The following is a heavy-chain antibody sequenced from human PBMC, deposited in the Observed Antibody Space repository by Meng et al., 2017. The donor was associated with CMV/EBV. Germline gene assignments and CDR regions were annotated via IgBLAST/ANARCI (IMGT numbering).Heavy chain of an antibody. Sequence: GGSLRLSCAASGFTFSSYGMHWVRQAPGKGLEWVAFIRYDGSNKYYADSVKGRFTISSDNSKNTLYLQMNSRRAEDTAVYYCAKVSGGSGSLYYFDYWGQGTLVTVSS. CDR2: IRYDGSNK. V-gene: IGHV3-30*02. CDR1: GFTFSSYG. J-gene: IGHJ4*02. D-gene: IGHD1-26*01. CDR3: AKVSGGSGSLYYFDY.